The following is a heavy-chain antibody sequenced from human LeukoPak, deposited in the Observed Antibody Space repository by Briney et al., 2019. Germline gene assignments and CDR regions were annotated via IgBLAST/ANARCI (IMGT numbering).Heavy chain of an antibody. CDR3: AKASSSSWYLDAFDI. V-gene: IGHV3-66*01. D-gene: IGHD6-13*01. Sequence: GGSLRLSCAASGFTVSSNYMSWVRRAPGKGLEWGSVIYSGGSTYYADSVKGRFTISRDNSKTTLYLQMNSLRAEDTAVYYCAKASSSSWYLDAFDIWGQGTMVTVSS. J-gene: IGHJ3*02. CDR2: IYSGGST. CDR1: GFTVSSNY.